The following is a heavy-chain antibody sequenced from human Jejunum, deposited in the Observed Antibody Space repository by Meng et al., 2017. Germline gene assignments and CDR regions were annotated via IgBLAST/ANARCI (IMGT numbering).Heavy chain of an antibody. CDR2: IYYRGST. CDR3: TRGTYTFGHYWYFDL. J-gene: IGHJ2*01. Sequence: QLLLQESGPGLVKASETLSRICTRSGGSISSNRYSWGWIRQPPGKGLEWMGSIYYRGSTYYNPSLKSRVIMSEDTAKNQISLQLSSVTAADTAVYYCTRGTYTFGHYWYFDLWGHGTLVTVSS. CDR1: GGSISSNRYS. V-gene: IGHV4-39*01. D-gene: IGHD5-18*01.